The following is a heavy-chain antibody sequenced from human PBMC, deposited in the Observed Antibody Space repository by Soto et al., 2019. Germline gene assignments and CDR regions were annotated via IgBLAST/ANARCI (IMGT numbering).Heavy chain of an antibody. V-gene: IGHV2-70*11. CDR1: GFSLSTSGMC. J-gene: IGHJ4*02. Sequence: GPTLVNPTQTLTLTCTFSGFSLSTSGMCVSWIRQPPGKALEWLARIDWDDDKYYSTSLKTRLTISKDTSKNQVVLTMTNMDPVDTATYYCARIPHYYDSSGYYPGWGQGTLVTVSS. CDR3: ARIPHYYDSSGYYPG. D-gene: IGHD3-22*01. CDR2: IDWDDDK.